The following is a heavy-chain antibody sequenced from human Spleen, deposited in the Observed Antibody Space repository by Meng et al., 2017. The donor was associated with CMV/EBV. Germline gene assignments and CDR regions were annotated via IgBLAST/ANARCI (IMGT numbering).Heavy chain of an antibody. J-gene: IGHJ4*02. V-gene: IGHV1-2*02. CDR1: GGTFSSYA. D-gene: IGHD5-18*01. CDR2: INPNSGGT. Sequence: ASVKVSCKASGGTFSSYAISWVRQAPGQGLEWMGWINPNSGGTNYAQKFQGRVTMTRDTSISTAYMELSRLRSDDTAVYYCAREPTRYSYGHEDYWGQGTLVTVSS. CDR3: AREPTRYSYGHEDY.